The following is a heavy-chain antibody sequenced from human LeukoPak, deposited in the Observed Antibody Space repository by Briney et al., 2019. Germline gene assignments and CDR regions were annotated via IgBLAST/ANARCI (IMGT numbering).Heavy chain of an antibody. CDR2: IYYRSTWYS. CDR1: GDSVSRKSAG. D-gene: IGHD3-10*01. CDR3: ARGGLVRGSIDSLIAFDF. Sequence: SQTLSLTCAISGDSVSRKSAGWHWIRQSPSRGLEWLGRIYYRSTWYSDFLTSRITISPDTYKNQFSLHLDSVTPEDTAVYYCARGGLVRGSIDSLIAFDFWGQGTVVTVSS. J-gene: IGHJ3*01. V-gene: IGHV6-1*01.